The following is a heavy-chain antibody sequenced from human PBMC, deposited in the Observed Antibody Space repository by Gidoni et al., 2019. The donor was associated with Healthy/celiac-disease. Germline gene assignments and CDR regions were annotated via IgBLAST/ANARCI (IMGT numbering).Heavy chain of an antibody. CDR3: ARLRIAAAGTVDY. J-gene: IGHJ4*02. CDR2: IDYSGST. Sequence: QLQLPYSGPGLVQPSATLYLPCTVSGRPTSSSSYYWGGIRQPPGKGLEWIGSIDYSGSTYYNPSLKSRVTISVETSKNQFSLKLSSVTAADTAVYYCARLRIAAAGTVDYWGQGTLVTVSS. V-gene: IGHV4-39*01. D-gene: IGHD6-13*01. CDR1: GRPTSSSSYY.